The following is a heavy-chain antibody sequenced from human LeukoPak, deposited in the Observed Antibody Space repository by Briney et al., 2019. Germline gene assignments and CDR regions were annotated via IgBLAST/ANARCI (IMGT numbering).Heavy chain of an antibody. D-gene: IGHD2-2*01. CDR1: GGSFSGYY. V-gene: IGHV4-34*01. CDR2: INHSGST. J-gene: IGHJ4*02. Sequence: SETLSLTCAVYGGSFSGYYWSWIRQPPGKGLEWIGEINHSGSTNCNPSLKSRVTISVDTSKNQFSLKLSSVTAADTAVYYCARYIVVVPAAKSAFDYWGQGTLVTVSS. CDR3: ARYIVVVPAAKSAFDY.